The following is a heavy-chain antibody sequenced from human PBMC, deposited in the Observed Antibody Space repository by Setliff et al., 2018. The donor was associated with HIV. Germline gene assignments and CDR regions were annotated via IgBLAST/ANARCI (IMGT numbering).Heavy chain of an antibody. Sequence: GASVKVSCKASGYSFTNYAMHWVRQAPGQGLDWMGGIIPVFGTTNYAQKFQGRVTITADESTSTAYMELSSLRSEDTAVYYCARGGVYYYDSSGWSMDYWGQGTLVTVSS. V-gene: IGHV1-69*13. CDR1: GYSFTNYA. CDR3: ARGGVYYYDSSGWSMDY. D-gene: IGHD3-22*01. J-gene: IGHJ4*02. CDR2: IIPVFGTT.